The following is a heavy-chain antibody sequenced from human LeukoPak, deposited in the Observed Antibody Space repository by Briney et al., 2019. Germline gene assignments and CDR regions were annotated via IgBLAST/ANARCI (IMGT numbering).Heavy chain of an antibody. Sequence: PGGSLRLSCAASGFAFSTSWMTWVRQAPGKGLEWVANIKKDGSAIHYVDSVKGRFTISRDNAKNSLYLQMNSMRAEDTAVYYCARLQYSFLYGSGSYGVDYWGQGTLVTVSS. J-gene: IGHJ4*02. CDR1: GFAFSTSW. D-gene: IGHD3-10*01. CDR3: ARLQYSFLYGSGSYGVDY. CDR2: IKKDGSAI. V-gene: IGHV3-7*01.